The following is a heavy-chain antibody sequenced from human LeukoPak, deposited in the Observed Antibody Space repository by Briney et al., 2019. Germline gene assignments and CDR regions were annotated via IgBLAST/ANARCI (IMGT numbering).Heavy chain of an antibody. CDR3: ARGRAFKIWDRYFDY. CDR1: GDSFSNNNW. V-gene: IGHV4-4*02. J-gene: IGHJ4*02. D-gene: IGHD3-16*01. CDR2: IYHSGST. Sequence: PSGTLSLTCAVSGDSFSNNNWWTRVRQPPGKGLEWIGEIYHSGSTNYNPSLKGRVSMSIDKSKIQFSLRLSCVTAADTAVYYCARGRAFKIWDRYFDYWGQGALVTVSS.